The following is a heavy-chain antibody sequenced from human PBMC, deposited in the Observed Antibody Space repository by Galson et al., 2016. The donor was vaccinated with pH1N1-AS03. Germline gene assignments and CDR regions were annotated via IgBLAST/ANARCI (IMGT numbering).Heavy chain of an antibody. J-gene: IGHJ3*02. CDR2: IKQDGSEK. V-gene: IGHV3-7*03. CDR3: PKGKDFWSGYPDDPFDI. Sequence: SLRLSCATSGFTFSGYWMTWVRQAPGKGLQRVANIKQDGSEKYYVDSVEGRFTISRDNAKKSLYLQINSLRAEDTAVYYCPKGKDFWSGYPDDPFDIWGQGTMVTVSS. CDR1: GFTFSGYW. D-gene: IGHD3-3*01.